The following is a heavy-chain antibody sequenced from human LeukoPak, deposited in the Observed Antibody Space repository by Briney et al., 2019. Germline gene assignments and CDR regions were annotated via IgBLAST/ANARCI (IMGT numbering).Heavy chain of an antibody. Sequence: GGSLRLSCAASGFTFSSYAMSWVRQAPGKGLEWVSAISGSGGSTYYADSVQGRFTISRDNSKNTLYLQMNSLRAEDTDVYYCAKLIRRKSIAVAGLGGGGFDPWGQGTLVTVSS. CDR2: ISGSGGST. CDR1: GFTFSSYA. D-gene: IGHD6-19*01. V-gene: IGHV3-23*01. CDR3: AKLIRRKSIAVAGLGGGGFDP. J-gene: IGHJ5*02.